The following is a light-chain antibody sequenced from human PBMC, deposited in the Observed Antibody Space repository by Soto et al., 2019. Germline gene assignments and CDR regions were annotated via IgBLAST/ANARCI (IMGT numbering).Light chain of an antibody. Sequence: EIVLTQSPDTLSLSPWERATLSCRASQSVSSSYLAWYQQKPGQAPRLLIYGASSRATGIPDRFSGSGSGTDFTLTISRLEPEDFAVYYCQQYGSSITFGQGTRLEIK. CDR3: QQYGSSIT. CDR1: QSVSSSY. J-gene: IGKJ5*01. CDR2: GAS. V-gene: IGKV3-20*01.